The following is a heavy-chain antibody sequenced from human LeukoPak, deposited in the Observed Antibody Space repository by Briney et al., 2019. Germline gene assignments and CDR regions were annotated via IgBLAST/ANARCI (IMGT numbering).Heavy chain of an antibody. CDR3: ARDMAVQQPPINYFDY. CDR1: GGTFSSYA. CDR2: IIPIFGTA. J-gene: IGHJ4*02. D-gene: IGHD6-13*01. Sequence: SVKVSCKASGGTFSSYAISWVRQAPGQGLEWMGRIIPIFGTANYAQKFQGRVTITTDESTSTAYMEPSSLRSEDTAVYYCARDMAVQQPPINYFDYWGQGTLVTVSS. V-gene: IGHV1-69*05.